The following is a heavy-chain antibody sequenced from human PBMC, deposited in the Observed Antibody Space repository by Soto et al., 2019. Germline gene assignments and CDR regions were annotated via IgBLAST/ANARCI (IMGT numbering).Heavy chain of an antibody. Sequence: GGSLRLSCAASGFTFSDYYMSWIRQAPGKGLEWVSYISSSSSYTNYADSVKGRFTISRDNAKNSLYLQMNSLRAEDTAVYYCASAGYYYGSGSYRPRDDYWGQGT. CDR1: GFTFSDYY. D-gene: IGHD3-10*01. CDR3: ASAGYYYGSGSYRPRDDY. CDR2: ISSSSSYT. V-gene: IGHV3-11*03. J-gene: IGHJ4*02.